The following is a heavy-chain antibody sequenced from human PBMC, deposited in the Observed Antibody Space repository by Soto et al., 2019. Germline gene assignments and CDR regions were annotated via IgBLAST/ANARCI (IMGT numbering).Heavy chain of an antibody. CDR3: ASNPHFGAGLTVGAFDI. J-gene: IGHJ3*02. Sequence: SETLSLTCTVSGGSISSYYWSWIRQPPGKGLEWIGYIYYSGSTNYNPSLKSRVTISVDTSKNQFSLKLSSVTAADTAVYYCASNPHFGAGLTVGAFDIWGQGTMVTVSS. V-gene: IGHV4-59*08. CDR2: IYYSGST. CDR1: GGSISSYY. D-gene: IGHD3-16*01.